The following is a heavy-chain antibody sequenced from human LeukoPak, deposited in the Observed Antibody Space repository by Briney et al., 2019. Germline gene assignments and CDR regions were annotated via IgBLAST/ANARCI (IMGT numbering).Heavy chain of an antibody. J-gene: IGHJ4*02. Sequence: GGSLRLSCVASGLNFDDSAMHCVRQAPGKGLEWVSLISADGGSTFSADSVKGRFSISRDNSKNSLYLQMNSLRSEDTAMYYCAKESGKFDYWGQGTLVAASS. CDR1: GLNFDDSA. CDR3: AKESGKFDY. CDR2: ISADGGST. V-gene: IGHV3-43*02.